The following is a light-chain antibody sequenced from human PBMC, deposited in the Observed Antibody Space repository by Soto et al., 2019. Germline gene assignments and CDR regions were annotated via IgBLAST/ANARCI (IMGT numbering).Light chain of an antibody. CDR3: QQYGNSPQIT. J-gene: IGKJ5*01. CDR2: GAS. CDR1: QGVSSSY. V-gene: IGKV3-20*01. Sequence: EIVLTQSACTLSLSPGERATLSCGASQGVSSSYLAWYQQKPGQAPRLLIYGASSRATGIPDRFSGSGSGTDFTLTISRLEPEDFAVYFCQQYGNSPQITFGQGTRLEIK.